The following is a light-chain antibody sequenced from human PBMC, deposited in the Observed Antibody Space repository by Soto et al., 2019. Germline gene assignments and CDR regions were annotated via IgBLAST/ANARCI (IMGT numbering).Light chain of an antibody. CDR2: DDD. CDR1: KIGSKS. CDR3: HVWDNSDLSL. Sequence: SYELTQPPSVSVAPGQTARITCGGDKIGSKSVHWYQQRPGQAPVLVVYDDDDRPSGIPERFSGSNSGNTATLTITRVEAGDEADYYCHVWDNSDLSLFGGGTKLTVL. V-gene: IGLV3-21*02. J-gene: IGLJ2*01.